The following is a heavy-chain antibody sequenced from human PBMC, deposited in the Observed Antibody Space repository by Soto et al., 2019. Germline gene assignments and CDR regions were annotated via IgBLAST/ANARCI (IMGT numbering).Heavy chain of an antibody. CDR3: ATSQEVAAGQVGYFQH. CDR1: GGSISSGGYY. D-gene: IGHD6-13*01. CDR2: IYYSGST. V-gene: IGHV4-31*03. Sequence: QVQLQESGPGLVKPSQTLSLTCTVSGGSISSGGYYWSWIRQHPGKGLEWIGYIYYSGSTYYNPSLKSRVTISVDTSKNQFPLKLSSVTAADTAVYYCATSQEVAAGQVGYFQHWGQGTLVTVSS. J-gene: IGHJ1*01.